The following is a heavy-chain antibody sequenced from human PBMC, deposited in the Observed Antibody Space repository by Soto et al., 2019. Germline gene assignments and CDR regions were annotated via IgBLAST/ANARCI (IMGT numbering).Heavy chain of an antibody. CDR2: IKVRGGST. Sequence: EVQLLESGGGLVQRGGSLRLSCAASGFTFSDYAMSWVRQAPGKGLEWLSAIKVRGGSTYYADSVKGRFTISTDNSQNTLYLQMNNLRAEDTAVYYCAKGLYYYDSGTYYCGYFQNWGQGTLVTVSS. V-gene: IGHV3-23*01. CDR1: GFTFSDYA. D-gene: IGHD3-22*01. CDR3: AKGLYYYDSGTYYCGYFQN. J-gene: IGHJ1*01.